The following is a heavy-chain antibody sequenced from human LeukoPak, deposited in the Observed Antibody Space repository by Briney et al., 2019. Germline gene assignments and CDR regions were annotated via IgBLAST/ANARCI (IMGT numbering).Heavy chain of an antibody. J-gene: IGHJ4*02. V-gene: IGHV1-69*05. Sequence: ASVKVSCKASGGTFSSYAISWVRQAPGQGLEWMGGIISIFGTANYAQKFQGRVTITTDESTSTAYMELSSLRSEDTAVYYCARGSKVLVAATYDWGQGTLVTVSS. CDR2: IISIFGTA. CDR3: ARGSKVLVAATYD. D-gene: IGHD2-15*01. CDR1: GGTFSSYA.